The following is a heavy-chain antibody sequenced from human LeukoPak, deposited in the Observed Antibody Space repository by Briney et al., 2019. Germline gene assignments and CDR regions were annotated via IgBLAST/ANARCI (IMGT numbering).Heavy chain of an antibody. J-gene: IGHJ4*02. D-gene: IGHD3-10*01. V-gene: IGHV1-18*01. Sequence: ASVKVSCKASGYSFTNYDISWVRQAPGQGLEWMGWISAYNGNTNYAQKLQGRVTMTTDTSTSTAYMELRSLRSDDTAVYYCARDAVRYYYGSGSYFYFDYWGQGTLVTVSS. CDR2: ISAYNGNT. CDR3: ARDAVRYYYGSGSYFYFDY. CDR1: GYSFTNYD.